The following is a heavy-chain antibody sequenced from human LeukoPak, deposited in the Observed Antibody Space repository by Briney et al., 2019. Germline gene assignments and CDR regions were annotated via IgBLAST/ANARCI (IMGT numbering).Heavy chain of an antibody. J-gene: IGHJ6*03. V-gene: IGHV4-34*01. CDR2: INHSGST. D-gene: IGHD6-25*01. CDR3: ARSSAGYIRHGFYYYYYYIDV. CDR1: GGSFSGYY. Sequence: PSETLSLTCAVYGGSFSGYYWSWIRQPPGKGLEWIGEINHSGSTNYNPSLKSRVTISVDTSKNQFSLKLSSVTAADTAVYYCARSSAGYIRHGFYYYYYYIDVWGKGTTVTVSS.